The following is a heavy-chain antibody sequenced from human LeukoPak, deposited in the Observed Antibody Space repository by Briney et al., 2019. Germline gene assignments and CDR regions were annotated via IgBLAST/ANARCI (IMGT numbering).Heavy chain of an antibody. Sequence: SETPFLTCAVYGGSFSPYYWSWIPQPPGKGLEWIGEINHSGSTNYNPSLKSRVTISVDTSKNQFSLKLSSVTAADTAVYYCARGGFYYGGDCYVDYWGQGTLVTVSS. CDR2: INHSGST. D-gene: IGHD2-21*02. CDR1: GGSFSPYY. CDR3: ARGGFYYGGDCYVDY. V-gene: IGHV4-34*01. J-gene: IGHJ4*02.